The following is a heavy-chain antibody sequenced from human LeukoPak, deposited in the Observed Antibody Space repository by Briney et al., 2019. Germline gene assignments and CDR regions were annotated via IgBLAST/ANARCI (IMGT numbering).Heavy chain of an antibody. Sequence: GGSLRLSCAASGFTFSSYWISWVRQAPGKGLEWVANIKQDGSEKYYVDSVKGRFTISRDNAKNSLYPQMNSLRAGDTAVYYCARDGPQYLDCSSTSCYSDYWGQGTLVTVSS. CDR2: IKQDGSEK. J-gene: IGHJ4*02. D-gene: IGHD2-2*01. CDR3: ARDGPQYLDCSSTSCYSDY. CDR1: GFTFSSYW. V-gene: IGHV3-7*01.